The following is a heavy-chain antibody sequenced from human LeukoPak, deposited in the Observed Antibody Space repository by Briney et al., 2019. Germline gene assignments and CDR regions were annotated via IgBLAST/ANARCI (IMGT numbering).Heavy chain of an antibody. Sequence: GASVKVSCKASGGTFSSYAISWLRQAPGQGLEWMGRIIPIFGIANYAQKFQGRVTITADKSTSTAYMELSSLRSEDTAVYYCAGAGSGSGYPLDYWGQGTLVTVSS. CDR1: GGTFSSYA. V-gene: IGHV1-69*04. J-gene: IGHJ4*02. CDR2: IIPIFGIA. CDR3: AGAGSGSGYPLDY. D-gene: IGHD3-3*01.